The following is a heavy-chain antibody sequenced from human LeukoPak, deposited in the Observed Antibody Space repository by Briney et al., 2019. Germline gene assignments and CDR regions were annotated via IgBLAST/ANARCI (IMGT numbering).Heavy chain of an antibody. V-gene: IGHV4-59*01. D-gene: IGHD6-19*01. Sequence: NTSETLSLTCTVSGGSISSYYWSWIRQPPGKGLEWIGYIYYSGSTNYNPSLKSRVTISVDTSKNQFSLKLSSVTAADTAVYYCARVGSSGRVTRDWYFDLWGRGTLVTVSS. CDR3: ARVGSSGRVTRDWYFDL. CDR1: GGSISSYY. CDR2: IYYSGST. J-gene: IGHJ2*01.